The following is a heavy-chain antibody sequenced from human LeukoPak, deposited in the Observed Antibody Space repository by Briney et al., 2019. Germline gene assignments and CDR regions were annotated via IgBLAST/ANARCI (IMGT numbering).Heavy chain of an antibody. CDR1: GYTFTSYD. CDR2: MNPNSGNT. V-gene: IGHV1-8*01. CDR3: ARAGGYCGRISCPYYFDY. Sequence: ASVKVSCKASGYTFTSYDINWVRQATGQGREWMGWMNPNSGNTGYAQKFQGRVTMTRNTSISTAYMELSSLRSEDTVVYYCARAGGYCGRISCPYYFDYWARDPWSPSPQ. J-gene: IGHJ4*02. D-gene: IGHD2-15*01.